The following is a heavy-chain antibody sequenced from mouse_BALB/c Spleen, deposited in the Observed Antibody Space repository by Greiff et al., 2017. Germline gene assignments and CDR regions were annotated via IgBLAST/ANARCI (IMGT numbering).Heavy chain of an antibody. D-gene: IGHD3-2*01. V-gene: IGHV15-2*02. CDR2: ILPSIGRT. CDR3: ARGETAEAMDY. Sequence: VQFQQPGPELWSPGPSAKLSCKDLASEVFPLVYMSWGRQKPGHGFEWSGDILPSIGRTIYGEKFEDKATLDADPSSNLAYMEITSLTSEDSAIYYCARGETAEAMDYWGQGTSVTVSS. J-gene: IGHJ4*01. CDR1: ASEVFPLVY.